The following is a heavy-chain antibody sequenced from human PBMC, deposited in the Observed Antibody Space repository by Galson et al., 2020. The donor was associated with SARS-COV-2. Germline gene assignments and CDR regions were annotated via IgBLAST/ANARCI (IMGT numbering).Heavy chain of an antibody. CDR3: GRLAADSIQGRRWWETTDYESYGIDV. J-gene: IGHJ6*02. D-gene: IGHD3-16*01. Sequence: ASEPLSLTCSVSGVSITNFYWTWIRQSPGKGLAWIGSFYSSGLSSSNPSLHSRVTISLDTYNNQFSLRLTSVAAADTAIYYCGRLAADSIQGRRWWETTDYESYGIDVWGRGTTVTVSS. V-gene: IGHV4-59*08. CDR2: FYSSGLS. CDR1: GVSITNFY.